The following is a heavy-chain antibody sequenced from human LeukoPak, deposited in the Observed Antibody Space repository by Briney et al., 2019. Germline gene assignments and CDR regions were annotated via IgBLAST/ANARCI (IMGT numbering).Heavy chain of an antibody. Sequence: SQSLSLTCAISGDSVSSNSAAWNWIRQPPSRGLEWLGRTYYRSKWYNDYGTSVKSRINISPDTSRNQFSLHFNSVTPEDTAVYYCARLARDAFDIWGQGTMVTVSS. CDR3: ARLARDAFDI. CDR1: GDSVSSNSAA. J-gene: IGHJ3*02. V-gene: IGHV6-1*01. CDR2: TYYRSKWYN.